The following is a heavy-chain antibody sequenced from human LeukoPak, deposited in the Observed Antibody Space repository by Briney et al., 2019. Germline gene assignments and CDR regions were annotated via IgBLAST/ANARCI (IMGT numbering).Heavy chain of an antibody. CDR3: ARGSLVVPAAIGGGTFDY. Sequence: ASVRVSCKASGYTFTSYGISWVRQAPGQGLEWMGWISAYNGNTNYAQKLQGRVTMTTDTSTSTAYMELRSLRSGDTAVYYCARGSLVVPAAIGGGTFDYWGQGTLVTVSS. J-gene: IGHJ4*02. D-gene: IGHD2-2*01. CDR1: GYTFTSYG. CDR2: ISAYNGNT. V-gene: IGHV1-18*01.